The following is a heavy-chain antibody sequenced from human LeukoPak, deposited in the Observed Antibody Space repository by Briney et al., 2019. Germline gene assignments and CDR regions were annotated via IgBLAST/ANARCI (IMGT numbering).Heavy chain of an antibody. J-gene: IGHJ4*02. CDR2: ISAYNGNT. CDR3: ARDYYGSRYFDY. D-gene: IGHD3-10*01. Sequence: ALVKVSCKASGYTFTSYGISWVRQAPGQGLEWMGWISAYNGNTNYAQKLQGRVTMTTDTSTSTAYLELRSLRSDDTAVYYCARDYYGSRYFDYWGQGTLVTVSS. CDR1: GYTFTSYG. V-gene: IGHV1-18*01.